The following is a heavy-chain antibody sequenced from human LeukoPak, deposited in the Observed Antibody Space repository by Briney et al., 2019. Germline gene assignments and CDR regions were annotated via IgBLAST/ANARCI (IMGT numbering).Heavy chain of an antibody. J-gene: IGHJ4*02. CDR2: IYPGDSDT. V-gene: IGHV5-51*01. D-gene: IGHD4-11*01. CDR1: GYSFTTYW. CDR3: ARQVRAHFDY. Sequence: GESLQISCKDSGYSFTTYWIAWVRQLPGKGLEWMGIIYPGDSDTRYSPSFQGQVTISADKSISTAYLQWSSLKASDTAMYYCARQVRAHFDYWGQGTLVTVSS.